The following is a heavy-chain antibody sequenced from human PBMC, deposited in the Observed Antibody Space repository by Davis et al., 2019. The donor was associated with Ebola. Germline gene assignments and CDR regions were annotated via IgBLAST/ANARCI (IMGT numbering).Heavy chain of an antibody. J-gene: IGHJ3*02. Sequence: GGSLRLSCKGSGYSFNYYWIAWVRQMPGKGLEWMGIIYPGDSDTRYSPSFQGQVTISADKSISTAYLQWSSLKASDTALYYCASLRRTITGMDDAFDIWGQGTMVTVSS. V-gene: IGHV5-51*01. CDR1: GYSFNYYW. CDR2: IYPGDSDT. CDR3: ASLRRTITGMDDAFDI. D-gene: IGHD2-8*02.